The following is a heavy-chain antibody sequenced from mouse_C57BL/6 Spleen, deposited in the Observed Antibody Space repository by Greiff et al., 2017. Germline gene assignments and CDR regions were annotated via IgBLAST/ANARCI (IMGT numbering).Heavy chain of an antibody. CDR3: ARSAGTGWYFAV. CDR2: IYPGDGDT. CDR1: GYAFSSSW. D-gene: IGHD4-1*01. V-gene: IGHV1-82*01. J-gene: IGHJ1*03. Sequence: QVQLQQSGPELVKPGASVKISCKASGYAFSSSWMNWVKQRPGKGLEWIGRIYPGDGDTNYNGKFKGKATLTADKSSSTAYMQLSSLTSEDSAVYFCARSAGTGWYFAVWGTGTTVTVSS.